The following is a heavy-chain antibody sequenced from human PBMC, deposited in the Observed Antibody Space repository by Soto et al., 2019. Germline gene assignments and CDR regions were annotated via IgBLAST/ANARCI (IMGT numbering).Heavy chain of an antibody. CDR2: IYYSGST. CDR1: GGSISSSSYY. Sequence: PSETLSLTCTVSGGSISSSSYYWGWIRQPPGKGLEWIGSIYYSGSTYYNPSLKSRVTISVDTSKNQFSLKLSSVTAADTAVYYCARRSRQLRFLEWSNYYGMDVWGQGTTVTVSS. V-gene: IGHV4-39*01. D-gene: IGHD3-3*01. J-gene: IGHJ6*02. CDR3: ARRSRQLRFLEWSNYYGMDV.